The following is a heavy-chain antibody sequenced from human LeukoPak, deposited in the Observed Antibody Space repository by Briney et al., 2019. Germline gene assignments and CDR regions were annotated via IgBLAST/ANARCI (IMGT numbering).Heavy chain of an antibody. Sequence: PSETLSLTCAVSGGSISSSNWWSWVRQPPGKGLEWIGEIYHSGSTNYNPSLKSRVTISVDKSKNQFSLKLSSVTAADTAVYYCASPTVGAGTYYFDYWGQGTLVTVSP. J-gene: IGHJ4*02. V-gene: IGHV4-4*02. D-gene: IGHD1-26*01. CDR2: IYHSGST. CDR3: ASPTVGAGTYYFDY. CDR1: GGSISSSNW.